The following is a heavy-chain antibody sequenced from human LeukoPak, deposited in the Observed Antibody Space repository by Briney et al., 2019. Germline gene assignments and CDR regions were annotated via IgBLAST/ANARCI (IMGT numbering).Heavy chain of an antibody. CDR1: GFIFSNYW. Sequence: GGSLRLSCAASGFIFSNYWMHWVRQAPGKGLEWVANIREDGGKRYYVDSVRGRFTISRDNAKNSLYLQMNSLRAEDTAVYYCARDLRRWELLLDAFDIWGQGTMVTVSS. CDR3: ARDLRRWELLLDAFDI. CDR2: IREDGGKR. V-gene: IGHV3-7*01. D-gene: IGHD1-26*01. J-gene: IGHJ3*02.